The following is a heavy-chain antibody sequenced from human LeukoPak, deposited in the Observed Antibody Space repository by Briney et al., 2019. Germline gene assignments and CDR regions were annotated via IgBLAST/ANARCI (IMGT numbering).Heavy chain of an antibody. CDR1: GFTLKSYA. D-gene: IGHD5-12*01. CDR2: ISDDSDYK. J-gene: IGHJ4*02. Sequence: GRSLRLSCAASGFTLKSYAMHWLRQARGKGVEWVATISDDSDYKYYAYSVEGRFTISGDNTKNTLFLQMNSLRAEETAVYYWAKDIVATDGYYFDYWGQGTLVTVAS. V-gene: IGHV3-30*04. CDR3: AKDIVATDGYYFDY.